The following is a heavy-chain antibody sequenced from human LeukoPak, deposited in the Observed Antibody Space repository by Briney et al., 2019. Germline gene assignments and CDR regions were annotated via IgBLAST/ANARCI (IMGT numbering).Heavy chain of an antibody. CDR1: GYSFTSFW. V-gene: IGHV5-51*01. CDR3: ARGAGAMIRGVIITYYYGMDV. CDR2: IHPGDSET. J-gene: IGHJ6*02. D-gene: IGHD3-10*01. Sequence: GESLKISCKGSGYSFTSFWIGWVRQLPGKGLEWMGNIHPGDSETLYSPSFQGEVTISADRSISTAYLQWNSLKASDSAIYYCARGAGAMIRGVIITYYYGMDVWGQGTTVTVSS.